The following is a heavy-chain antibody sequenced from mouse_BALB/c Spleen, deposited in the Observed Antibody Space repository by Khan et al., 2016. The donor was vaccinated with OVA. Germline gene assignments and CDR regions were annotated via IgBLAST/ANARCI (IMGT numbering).Heavy chain of an antibody. Sequence: QVQLKESGPGLLAPSQRLSITRPLPRPPSTNYGLHWVRPPPGPGLAWLVVIWSDGSTTYNSPLKSRLTISQDNSKRQGFLKRNSLQTDDTAMYFCARQPYYHYKIMDYWGQGTAVTGSS. CDR3: ARQPYYHYKIMDY. D-gene: IGHD2-4*01. CDR2: IWSDGST. CDR1: RPPSTNYG. J-gene: IGHJ4*01. V-gene: IGHV2-6-1*01.